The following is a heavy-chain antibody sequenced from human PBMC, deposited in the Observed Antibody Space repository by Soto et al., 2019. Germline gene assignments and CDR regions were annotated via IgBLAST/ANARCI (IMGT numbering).Heavy chain of an antibody. J-gene: IGHJ5*02. Sequence: SVKVSCKASGGTFSSYAISWVRQAPGQGLEWMGGIIPIFGTANYAQKFQGRVTITADESTSTAYMELSSLRSEDTAVYYCASIPGIAAAGTNFWFDPWGQGTLVTVSS. CDR2: IIPIFGTA. V-gene: IGHV1-69*13. CDR3: ASIPGIAAAGTNFWFDP. D-gene: IGHD6-13*01. CDR1: GGTFSSYA.